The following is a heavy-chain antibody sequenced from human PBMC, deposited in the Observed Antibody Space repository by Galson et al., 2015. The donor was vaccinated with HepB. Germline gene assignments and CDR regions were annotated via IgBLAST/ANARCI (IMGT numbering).Heavy chain of an antibody. CDR2: INPSGGTT. CDR1: GYTFTSYY. CDR3: ARDLIGYIDY. J-gene: IGHJ4*02. Sequence: SVKVSCKASGYTFTSYYMHWVRQAPGHGLEWMGMINPSGGTTSYAQKFQGRVTMTRDTSTSAVYMELSSLRSEDTAVYYCARDLIGYIDYWGQGTLVTVSS. V-gene: IGHV1-46*01. D-gene: IGHD2-15*01.